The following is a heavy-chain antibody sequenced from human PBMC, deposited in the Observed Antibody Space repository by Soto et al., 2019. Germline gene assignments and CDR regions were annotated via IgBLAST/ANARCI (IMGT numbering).Heavy chain of an antibody. CDR3: ARDLSWGSNWYYYMDV. Sequence: GGSLRLSCAASGFPFSSYAMSWVRQAPGKGLEWVSAISSSSSVIDYADSVKGRFTVSRDNARNSLYLQMNSLRAEDTAVYYCARDLSWGSNWYYYMDVWGKGTTVTVSS. V-gene: IGHV3-21*01. CDR1: GFPFSSYA. CDR2: ISSSSSVI. D-gene: IGHD7-27*01. J-gene: IGHJ6*03.